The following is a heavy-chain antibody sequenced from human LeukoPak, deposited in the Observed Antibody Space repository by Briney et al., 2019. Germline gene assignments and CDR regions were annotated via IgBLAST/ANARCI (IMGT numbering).Heavy chain of an antibody. CDR3: AADSGSYLDAFDI. J-gene: IGHJ3*02. V-gene: IGHV1-58*01. CDR1: GFTFTSSA. Sequence: SVKVSCKASGFTFTSSAVQWVRQARGQRLEWIGWIVVGSGNTSYAQKFQERVTITRDMSTSTAYMELSSLRSEDTAVYYCAADSGSYLDAFDIWGQGTMVTVSS. D-gene: IGHD1-26*01. CDR2: IVVGSGNT.